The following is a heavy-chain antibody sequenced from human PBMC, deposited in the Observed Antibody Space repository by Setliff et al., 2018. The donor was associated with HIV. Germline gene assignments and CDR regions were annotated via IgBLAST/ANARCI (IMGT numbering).Heavy chain of an antibody. CDR3: AREPSPSQWQPLYFDF. CDR1: GGSISSYY. D-gene: IGHD6-19*01. CDR2: IYTSGST. J-gene: IGHJ4*02. V-gene: IGHV4-4*07. Sequence: SETLSLTCTVSGGSISSYYWSWIRQPAGKGLEWIGRIYTSGSTNYNPSLKSRVTMSLDTSKAQFSLRLRSVTAADTAIYYCAREPSPSQWQPLYFDFWGRGILVTVSS.